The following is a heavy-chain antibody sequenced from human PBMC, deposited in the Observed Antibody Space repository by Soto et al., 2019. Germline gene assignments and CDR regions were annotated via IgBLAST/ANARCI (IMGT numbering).Heavy chain of an antibody. V-gene: IGHV3-23*01. CDR3: MRGGWGDSPIDY. D-gene: IGHD1-26*01. Sequence: AGSLRLSCAASGFTFSAYAMGWVRQPPGKGLEWVSSIGVSDGSRYYADSVKGRFSISRDNSENTVYLQMNGLRAEDTAVYYCMRGGWGDSPIDYWGQGTQVTVSS. CDR1: GFTFSAYA. J-gene: IGHJ4*02. CDR2: IGVSDGSR.